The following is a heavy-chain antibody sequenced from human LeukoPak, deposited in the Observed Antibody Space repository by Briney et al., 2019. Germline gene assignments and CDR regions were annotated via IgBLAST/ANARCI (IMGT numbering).Heavy chain of an antibody. V-gene: IGHV4-34*01. CDR1: GGSFSGYY. Sequence: PSETLTLTCAASGGSFSGYYWSWIRQPPGKGLEWMGEINHSGSTNYNPSLKSRGTISLDTSKNQFSMKLSSVAAADTAVYYCARGPRWFDPWGQGTLVTVSS. CDR3: ARGPRWFDP. J-gene: IGHJ5*02. CDR2: INHSGST.